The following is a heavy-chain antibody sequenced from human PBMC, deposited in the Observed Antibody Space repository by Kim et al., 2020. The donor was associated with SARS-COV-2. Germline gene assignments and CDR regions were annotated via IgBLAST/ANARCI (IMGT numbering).Heavy chain of an antibody. CDR1: GFTFGDYA. Sequence: GGSLRLSCTASGFTFGDYAMSWFRQAPGKGLEWVGFIRSKAYGGTTEYAASVKGRFTISRDDSKSIAYLQMNSLKTEDTAVYYCTRDYVSRMFSGSRLEYCSGGSCYSWFDYWGQGTLVTVSS. CDR3: TRDYVSRMFSGSRLEYCSGGSCYSWFDY. J-gene: IGHJ4*02. CDR2: IRSKAYGGTT. V-gene: IGHV3-49*03. D-gene: IGHD2-15*01.